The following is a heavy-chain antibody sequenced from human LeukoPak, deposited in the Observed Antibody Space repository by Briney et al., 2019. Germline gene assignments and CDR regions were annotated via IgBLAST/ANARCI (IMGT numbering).Heavy chain of an antibody. J-gene: IGHJ4*02. V-gene: IGHV3-23*01. CDR2: ISSSGDST. D-gene: IGHD2-2*02. Sequence: PGESLTLSCAASGFTFSSYAMSWIRQAPGKGLEWVSGISSSGDSTYYADSVKGRFTISRDNSKKTLYLQTNSLRAEDTAVYYCARGGYCSSTSCYIDYWGQGTLVTVSS. CDR3: ARGGYCSSTSCYIDY. CDR1: GFTFSSYA.